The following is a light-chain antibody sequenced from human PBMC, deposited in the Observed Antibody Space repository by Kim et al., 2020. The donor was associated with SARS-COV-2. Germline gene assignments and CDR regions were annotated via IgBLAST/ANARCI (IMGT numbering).Light chain of an antibody. Sequence: EIVMTQSPATLSVSPGERATLSCRASQSVSSNLAWYQQKPGQAPRLLIYGASTRVTGIPARFSGSGSGTEFTLTISSLQSEDFAVYYCQQYNNWPPAYTFGQGTKLEI. CDR2: GAS. J-gene: IGKJ2*01. V-gene: IGKV3-15*01. CDR1: QSVSSN. CDR3: QQYNNWPPAYT.